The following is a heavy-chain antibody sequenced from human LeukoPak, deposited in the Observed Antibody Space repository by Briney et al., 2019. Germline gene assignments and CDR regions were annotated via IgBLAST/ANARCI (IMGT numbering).Heavy chain of an antibody. Sequence: GESLKISCKASGYSFTDYWIGWVRQMPGKGLEWMGIIYPGDSDTRYSPSFQGQVTISADKSISTAYLQWSSLKASDTAMYYCARRLGYSYGNYYYYYMDVWGKGTTVTVSS. CDR3: ARRLGYSYGNYYYYYMDV. J-gene: IGHJ6*03. CDR1: GYSFTDYW. D-gene: IGHD6-13*01. CDR2: IYPGDSDT. V-gene: IGHV5-51*01.